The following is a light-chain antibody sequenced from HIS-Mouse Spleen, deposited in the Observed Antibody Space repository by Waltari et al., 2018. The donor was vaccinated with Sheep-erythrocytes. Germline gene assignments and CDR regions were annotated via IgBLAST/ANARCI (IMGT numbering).Light chain of an antibody. CDR3: QQRSNWYT. J-gene: IGKJ2*01. Sequence: EIVLTQFPATLSLSPGARAPLPCRASQGVSSYLSRYQQKPGQAPRLLTYDASNMATGIPSRFSGSGSGTDFTLTISRLEPEDFAVYYCQQRSNWYTFGQGTKLEIK. CDR1: QGVSSY. V-gene: IGKV3-11*01. CDR2: DAS.